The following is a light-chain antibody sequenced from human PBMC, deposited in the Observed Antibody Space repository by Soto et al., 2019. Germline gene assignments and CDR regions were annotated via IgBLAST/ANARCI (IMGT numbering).Light chain of an antibody. V-gene: IGKV1-5*03. CDR1: QSISSW. Sequence: DIQMTQSPSTLSASVGDRVTITCRASQSISSWLAWYQQKPGKAPNLLIYKASTLGSGVPSRFSGSGSGTEFTLTISSVQPDDFATYYCQQYKSYPLTFGGGTKVDIK. CDR2: KAS. J-gene: IGKJ4*01. CDR3: QQYKSYPLT.